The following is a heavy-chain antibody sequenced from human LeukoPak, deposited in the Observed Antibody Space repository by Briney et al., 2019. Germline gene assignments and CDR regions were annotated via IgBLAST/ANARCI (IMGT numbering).Heavy chain of an antibody. CDR1: GGSISGYY. CDR3: ARLGFSNSGSYLAPSDY. CDR2: IYYSGGT. D-gene: IGHD1-26*01. J-gene: IGHJ4*02. Sequence: SETLSLTCTVSGGSISGYYWSWIRQPPGKGLEWIGYIYYSGGTNYNPSLKSRVAISVDTSKNQFSLKLSSVTAADTAVYYCARLGFSNSGSYLAPSDYWGQGTLVTVSS. V-gene: IGHV4-59*08.